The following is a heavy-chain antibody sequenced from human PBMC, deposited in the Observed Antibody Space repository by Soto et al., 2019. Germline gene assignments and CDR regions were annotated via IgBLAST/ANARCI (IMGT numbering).Heavy chain of an antibody. V-gene: IGHV1-8*01. CDR2: MNPNSGNT. J-gene: IGHJ5*02. CDR3: ARGIAAT. CDR1: GYTFTSYD. Sequence: QVQLVQSGAEVKKPGASVKVSCKASGYTFTSYDINWVRQATGQGLEWMGWMNPNSGNTGYAQKFQGRATMTRNTSISTVSLNLSSLRSEASAVYYCARGIAATWGQGTLVTVSS. D-gene: IGHD6-13*01.